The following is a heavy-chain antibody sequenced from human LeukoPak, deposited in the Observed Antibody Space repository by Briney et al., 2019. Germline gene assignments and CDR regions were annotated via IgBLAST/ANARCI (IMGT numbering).Heavy chain of an antibody. V-gene: IGHV3-30-3*01. J-gene: IGHJ4*02. CDR1: GFTFSTYA. CDR2: ISYDGSNK. CDR3: AASSGYYYGPFDY. Sequence: PGGSLRLSCAASGFTFSTYAMHWVRQAPGKGLEGVAVISYDGSNKYYADSVKGRFTISRDNSKNTLYLQMNSLRAEDTAVYYCAASSGYYYGPFDYWGQGTLVTVSS. D-gene: IGHD3-22*01.